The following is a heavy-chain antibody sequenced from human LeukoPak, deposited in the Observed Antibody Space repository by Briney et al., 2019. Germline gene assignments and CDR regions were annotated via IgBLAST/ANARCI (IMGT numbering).Heavy chain of an antibody. CDR3: AVGDNILTGYYMDY. V-gene: IGHV3-66*01. D-gene: IGHD3-9*01. J-gene: IGHJ4*02. CDR2: IYSGGST. CDR1: GFTVSSNY. Sequence: GGSLRLSCAASGFTVSSNYMSWVRQAPGKGLEWVSVIYSGGSTYYADSVMGRFTISRDNSKNTLYLQMNSLRAEDTAVYYCAVGDNILTGYYMDYWGQGTLVTVSS.